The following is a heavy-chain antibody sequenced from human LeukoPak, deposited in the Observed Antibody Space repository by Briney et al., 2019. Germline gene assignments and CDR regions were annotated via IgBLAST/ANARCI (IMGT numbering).Heavy chain of an antibody. CDR2: MNPNSGNT. V-gene: IGHV1-8*02. D-gene: IGHD6-19*01. CDR1: GYTFTSYY. Sequence: ASVKVSCKASGYTFTSYYMHWVRQAPGQGLEWMGWMNPNSGNTGYAQKFQGRVTMTRNTSISTAYMELSSLRSEDTAVYYCARPAVAGGSDYWGQGTLVTVSS. J-gene: IGHJ4*02. CDR3: ARPAVAGGSDY.